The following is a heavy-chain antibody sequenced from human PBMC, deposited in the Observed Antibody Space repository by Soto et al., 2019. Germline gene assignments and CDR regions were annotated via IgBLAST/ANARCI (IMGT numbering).Heavy chain of an antibody. V-gene: IGHV3-33*07. CDR1: TPSFTRYG. CDR3: ARDSHVGSGWQLAVDF. Sequence: GGCLCPACAASTPSFTRYGVEWVRQLPGDVLEWVAVAWYVGSKKYYTESVKERLTTSRDNSKNTLYLQITSLRAEYTAVYYCARDSHVGSGWQLAVDFWGQGTMVTVSS. D-gene: IGHD6-19*01. CDR2: AWYVGSKK. J-gene: IGHJ6*02.